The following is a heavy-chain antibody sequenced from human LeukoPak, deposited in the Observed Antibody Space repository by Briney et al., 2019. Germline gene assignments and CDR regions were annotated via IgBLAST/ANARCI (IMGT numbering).Heavy chain of an antibody. Sequence: GGSLRLSCAASGFTFSSYAMKWVRQGPGKGREWGSSSNKYYADSVKSRFTISRDNPKTTLYLQLTSLRADDTAVYYCSMPAKTDFADYWGQGTLVTVSS. CDR2: SNK. J-gene: IGHJ4*02. D-gene: IGHD1-14*01. CDR1: GFTFSSYA. V-gene: IGHV3-23*01. CDR3: SMPAKTDFADY.